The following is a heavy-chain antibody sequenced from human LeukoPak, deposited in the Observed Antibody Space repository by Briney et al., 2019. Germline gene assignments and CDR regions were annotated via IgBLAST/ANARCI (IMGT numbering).Heavy chain of an antibody. CDR3: AREAVTTFYFDY. V-gene: IGHV3-21*05. D-gene: IGHD4-17*01. CDR2: ISSSSSYT. J-gene: IGHJ4*02. CDR1: GFPFRNYA. Sequence: PGGSLRLSCAASGFPFRNYAMNWVRQAPGKGLEWVSYISSSSSYTNYADSVKGRFTISRDNAKNSLYLQMNSLRAEDTAVYYCAREAVTTFYFDYWGQGTLVTVSS.